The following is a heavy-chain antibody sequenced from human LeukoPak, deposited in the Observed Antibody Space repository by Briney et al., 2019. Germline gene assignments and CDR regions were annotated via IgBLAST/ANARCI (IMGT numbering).Heavy chain of an antibody. CDR2: ISGSGGST. V-gene: IGHV3-23*01. CDR3: AKDIGATIWFDP. CDR1: GFTFSSYA. J-gene: IGHJ5*02. Sequence: GGSPRLSCAASGFTFSSYAMSWVRQAPGKGLEWVSAISGSGGSTYYADSVKGRFTISRDNSKNTLYLQMNSLRAEDTAVYYCAKDIGATIWFDPWGQGTLVTVSS. D-gene: IGHD5-12*01.